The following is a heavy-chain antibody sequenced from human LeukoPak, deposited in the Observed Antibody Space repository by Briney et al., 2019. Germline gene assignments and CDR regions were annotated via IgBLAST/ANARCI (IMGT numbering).Heavy chain of an antibody. D-gene: IGHD6-19*01. CDR3: ATLSGWIYYYYYMDV. CDR2: IYRSGST. CDR1: SYSINSGYY. Sequence: KSSETLSLTCTVSSYSINSGYYWGWIRQPPGKGLEWIGNIYRSGSTNYNPSLKSRVTISVDTSKNQFSLKLSSVTAADTAVYYCATLSGWIYYYYYMDVWGKGTTVTISS. J-gene: IGHJ6*03. V-gene: IGHV4-38-2*02.